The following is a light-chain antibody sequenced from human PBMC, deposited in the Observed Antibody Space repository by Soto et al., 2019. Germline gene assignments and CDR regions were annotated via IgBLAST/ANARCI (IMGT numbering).Light chain of an antibody. Sequence: EIALTQSPVTLSLSPGERATLSCRASQSISSSLAWYQQIPGRAPRLLIYDASNRATGIPARFSGSGSGTDFTLTISSLEPEDFAVYYCQQRSDWPLTFGGGTKVEIK. CDR2: DAS. V-gene: IGKV3-11*01. CDR1: QSISSS. J-gene: IGKJ4*01. CDR3: QQRSDWPLT.